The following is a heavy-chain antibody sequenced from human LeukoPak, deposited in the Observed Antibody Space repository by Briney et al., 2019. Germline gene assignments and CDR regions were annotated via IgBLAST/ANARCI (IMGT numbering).Heavy chain of an antibody. V-gene: IGHV3-21*01. J-gene: IGHJ4*02. CDR3: ASDKGGSGWSYYFDF. CDR2: ISSSSTYI. Sequence: GGSLRLSCAASGFTFSSYWMSWVRQAPGKGLELVSSISSSSTYIYYADLVKGRFTISRDNAKNSLYLQMSSLRAEDTAVYYCASDKGGSGWSYYFDFWGQGTLVTVSS. D-gene: IGHD6-19*01. CDR1: GFTFSSYW.